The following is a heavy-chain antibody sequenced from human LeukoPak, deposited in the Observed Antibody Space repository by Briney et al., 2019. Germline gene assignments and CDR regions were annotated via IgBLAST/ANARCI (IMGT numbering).Heavy chain of an antibody. D-gene: IGHD3-3*01. Sequence: GGSLRLSCAASGFTFSSYEMNWVRQAPGKGLEWVSYISSSGSTIYYADSVKGRFTISRDNAKNSLYLQMNSLRAEDTAVYYCARVYYDFWSGYPIGMDVWGQGTTATVSS. CDR1: GFTFSSYE. V-gene: IGHV3-48*03. CDR3: ARVYYDFWSGYPIGMDV. CDR2: ISSSGSTI. J-gene: IGHJ6*02.